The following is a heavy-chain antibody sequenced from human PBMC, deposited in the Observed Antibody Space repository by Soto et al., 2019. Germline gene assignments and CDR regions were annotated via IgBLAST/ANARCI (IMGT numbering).Heavy chain of an antibody. D-gene: IGHD2-15*01. CDR2: IIPILGIA. V-gene: IGHV1-69*04. J-gene: IGHJ4*02. Sequence: GASVKVSCKASGGTFSSYTISWVRQAPGQGLEWMGRIIPILGIANYAQKFQGRVTITADKSTSTAYMELSSLRSEDTAVYYCARDRVVVSYYFDYWGQGTLVTVSS. CDR1: GGTFSSYT. CDR3: ARDRVVVSYYFDY.